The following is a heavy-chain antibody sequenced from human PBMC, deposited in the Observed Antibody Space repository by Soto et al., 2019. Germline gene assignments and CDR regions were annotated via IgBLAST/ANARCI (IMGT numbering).Heavy chain of an antibody. Sequence: LSLTCAVYGGSFSGYYWSWIRQPPGKGLDWIGEINHSGRTNYNPSLKSRVTISVDTSKNQFSLKLSSVTAADTAVYYCARGAGLRDYWGQGTAVTVSS. CDR2: INHSGRT. V-gene: IGHV4-34*01. J-gene: IGHJ4*02. CDR1: GGSFSGYY. D-gene: IGHD5-12*01. CDR3: ARGAGLRDY.